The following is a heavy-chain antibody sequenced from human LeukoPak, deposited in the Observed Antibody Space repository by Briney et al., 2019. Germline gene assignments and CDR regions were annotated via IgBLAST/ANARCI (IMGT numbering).Heavy chain of an antibody. D-gene: IGHD3-3*01. CDR2: ISGSSGTI. Sequence: GGSLRLSCTASGFTFRSHSMIWVRQAPGKGLEWISYISGSSGTIYYADSVKGRFIISRDNNKNSLYLQMNSLRVGDTAVYFCTRVEKGFWSGFKMDVWGKGTTVAVSS. CDR3: TRVEKGFWSGFKMDV. CDR1: GFTFRSHS. J-gene: IGHJ6*04. V-gene: IGHV3-48*01.